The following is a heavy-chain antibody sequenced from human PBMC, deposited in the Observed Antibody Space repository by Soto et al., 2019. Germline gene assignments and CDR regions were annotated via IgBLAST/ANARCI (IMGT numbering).Heavy chain of an antibody. CDR1: GFTFSSYW. CDR3: AIHPGGTCWGS. J-gene: IGHJ5*02. V-gene: IGHV3-7*01. D-gene: IGHD7-27*01. CDR2: IKQDGSEK. Sequence: EVQLVESGGGLVQPGGSLRLSCAASGFTFSSYWMSWVRQAPGKGLEWVANIKQDGSEKYYVDSVKGRLTISRDNAKNSLYLHMNSLSAEDTAVYYCAIHPGGTCWGSWGQGTLVTVSS.